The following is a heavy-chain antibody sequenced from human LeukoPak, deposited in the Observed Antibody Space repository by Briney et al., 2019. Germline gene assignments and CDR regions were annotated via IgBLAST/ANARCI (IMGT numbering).Heavy chain of an antibody. V-gene: IGHV4-39*01. D-gene: IGHD3-22*01. CDR1: GGSISSSSYY. Sequence: SETLSLTCTVSGGSISSSSYYWGWIRRPPGKGLEWIGSIFYSGSTYYNPSLESRVTISVDTSKNQFSLKLSSVTAADTAVYYCARQFYYDSGGSHYWGQGTLVTVSS. CDR3: ARQFYYDSGGSHY. CDR2: IFYSGST. J-gene: IGHJ4*02.